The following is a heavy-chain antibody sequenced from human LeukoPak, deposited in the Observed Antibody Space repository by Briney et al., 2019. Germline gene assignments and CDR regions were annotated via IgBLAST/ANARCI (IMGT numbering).Heavy chain of an antibody. CDR2: IIPIFGTA. CDR1: GYTFTSYY. CDR3: ARDRVRSYSGTFDY. Sequence: SVKVSCKASGYTFTSYYMHWVRQAPGQGLEWMGRIIPIFGTANYAQKFQGRVTITTDESTSTAYMELSSLRSEDTAVYYCARDRVRSYSGTFDYWGQGTLVTVSS. V-gene: IGHV1-69*05. D-gene: IGHD5-12*01. J-gene: IGHJ4*02.